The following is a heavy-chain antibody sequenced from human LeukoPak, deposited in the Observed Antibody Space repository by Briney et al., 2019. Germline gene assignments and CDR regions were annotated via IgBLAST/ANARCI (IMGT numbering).Heavy chain of an antibody. CDR1: GFTFSSYS. V-gene: IGHV3-21*01. Sequence: PGGSLRLSCAASGFTFSSYSMNWVRQAPGKGLEWVSSISSSSSYIYYADSVKGRFTISRDNAKNSLHLQMNSLRAEDTAVYYCARDLRGVLRWAFDYWGQGTLVTVSS. D-gene: IGHD4/OR15-4a*01. CDR3: ARDLRGVLRWAFDY. CDR2: ISSSSSYI. J-gene: IGHJ4*02.